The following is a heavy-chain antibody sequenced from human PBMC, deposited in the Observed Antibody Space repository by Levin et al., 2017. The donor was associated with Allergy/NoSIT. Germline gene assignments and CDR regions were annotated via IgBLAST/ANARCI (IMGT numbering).Heavy chain of an antibody. V-gene: IGHV3-33*01. CDR2: IGHDGNYK. D-gene: IGHD3-16*01. CDR3: ARDFLVGSYADY. CDR1: GFTFSVYG. J-gene: IGHJ4*02. Sequence: AGGSLRLSCAASGFTFSVYGMHWVRQAPGKGLEWVAVIGHDGNYKKYADSVKGRFTLSRDNSKNMLYLQMNNLRTEDTAVYYCARDFLVGSYADYWGQGTLVTVSS.